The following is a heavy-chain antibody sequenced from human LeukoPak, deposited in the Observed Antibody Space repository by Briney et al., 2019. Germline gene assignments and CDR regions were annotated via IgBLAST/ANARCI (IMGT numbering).Heavy chain of an antibody. CDR2: ISGSGIST. CDR3: ARDQWYYDTSGPYPVGAFDI. J-gene: IGHJ3*02. CDR1: GFTFSSYA. V-gene: IGHV3-23*01. D-gene: IGHD3-22*01. Sequence: PGGSLRLSCAASGFTFSSYAMNWVRQAPGKGLEWVSHISGSGISTYYADSVKGRFTISRDNSKNTLYLQMNSLRAEDTAVYYCARDQWYYDTSGPYPVGAFDIWGQGTMVTVSS.